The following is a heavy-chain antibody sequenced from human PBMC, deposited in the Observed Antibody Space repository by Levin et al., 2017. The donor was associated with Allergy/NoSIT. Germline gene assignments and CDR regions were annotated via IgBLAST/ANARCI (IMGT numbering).Heavy chain of an antibody. CDR1: GYNFPTYW. Sequence: GESLKISCKGSGYNFPTYWIGWVRQMPGKGLEWMGIIYPGDSDPRYSPPFQGQVTIAVDKSISTAYLQWRSLKASDTAMYYCAELRRGALRNDAFAVWGQGTMVTVSS. D-gene: IGHD1-14*01. J-gene: IGHJ3*01. V-gene: IGHV5-51*01. CDR2: IYPGDSDP. CDR3: AELRRGALRNDAFAV.